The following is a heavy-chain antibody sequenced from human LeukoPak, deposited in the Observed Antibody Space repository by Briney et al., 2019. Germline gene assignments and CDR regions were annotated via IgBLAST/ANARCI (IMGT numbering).Heavy chain of an antibody. CDR3: ARDGYGGFDY. CDR2: INSDGTST. D-gene: IGHD2-15*01. CDR1: GFTFSTYW. V-gene: IGHV3-74*01. J-gene: IGHJ4*02. Sequence: GGSLRLSCAASGFTFSTYWMHWVRQAPGKGLVWVSRINSDGTSTSYADSVKGRFTISRDNTKNTLYPQMNSLRAEDTAVYYCARDGYGGFDYWGQGTLVTVSS.